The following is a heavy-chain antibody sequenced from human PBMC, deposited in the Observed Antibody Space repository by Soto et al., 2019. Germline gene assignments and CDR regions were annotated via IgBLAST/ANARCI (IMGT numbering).Heavy chain of an antibody. CDR1: GGTFGSHT. CDR3: ARIETLPYHNTRGTDLDF. CDR2: IIPVFNAA. D-gene: IGHD3-16*01. J-gene: IGHJ4*02. Sequence: QVQLVQSGAEVKKPGSSVRVSCKVSGGTFGSHTFTWVRQAPGQGLEWMGEIIPVFNAANYAQRFQDRVTITEDRSATTVYVELSRLTAADSATYYCARIETLPYHNTRGTDLDFWGQGTLVIVSS. V-gene: IGHV1-69*06.